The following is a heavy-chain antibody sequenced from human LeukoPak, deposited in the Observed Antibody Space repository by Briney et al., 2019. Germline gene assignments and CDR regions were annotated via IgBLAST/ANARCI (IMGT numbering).Heavy chain of an antibody. CDR1: GGSISSYY. D-gene: IGHD4/OR15-4a*01. CDR2: IYSSGST. J-gene: IGHJ6*02. Sequence: SETLSLTCTVSGGSISSYYWSWIRQPPGKGLEWIGYIYSSGSTNYNPSLKRRVTISVDTSKNQFSLKLSAVTAADTAVYYCAGLSGASYGMDVWGQGTTVTVSS. CDR3: AGLSGASYGMDV. V-gene: IGHV4-59*08.